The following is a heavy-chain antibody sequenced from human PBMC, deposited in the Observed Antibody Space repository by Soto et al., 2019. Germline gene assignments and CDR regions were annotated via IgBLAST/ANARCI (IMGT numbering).Heavy chain of an antibody. J-gene: IGHJ6*02. CDR3: ARDFAADVYYYYGMDV. V-gene: IGHV1-3*01. Sequence: GASVKVSCKASGYTFTSYAMHWVRQAPGQRLEWMGWINAGNGNTKYSQKFQGRVTITRDTSASTAYMELSSLRSEDTAVYYCARDFAADVYYYYGMDVWGQGTTVTVSS. CDR1: GYTFTSYA. D-gene: IGHD3-16*01. CDR2: INAGNGNT.